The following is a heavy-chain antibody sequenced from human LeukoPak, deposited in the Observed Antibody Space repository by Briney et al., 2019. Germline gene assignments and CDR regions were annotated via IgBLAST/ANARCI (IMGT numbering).Heavy chain of an antibody. Sequence: PGGSLRLSCAASGFTFSDYYMSWIRQAPGKGLEWVSVIYSGGSTYYADSVKGRFSISRDNSKNTLYLQMNSLRAEDTAVYYCARDDYGDSNLYYYYGMDVWGQGTTVTVSS. CDR1: GFTFSDYY. J-gene: IGHJ6*02. D-gene: IGHD4-17*01. CDR3: ARDDYGDSNLYYYYGMDV. CDR2: IYSGGST. V-gene: IGHV3-66*01.